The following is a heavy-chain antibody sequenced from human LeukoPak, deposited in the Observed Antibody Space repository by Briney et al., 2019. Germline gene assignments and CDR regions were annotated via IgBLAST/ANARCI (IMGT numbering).Heavy chain of an antibody. Sequence: PSESLSLTCAVYGGSFKGYYWTWIRQPPGKGLEWVGEINHGGSTPYNHGGSTAYNPSLKSRVTISMDTPKNQFSLKLTSMTAADTAVYYCARPVAVTGAGVYGFQHWGQGALVTVSS. CDR1: GGSFKGYY. V-gene: IGHV4-34*01. J-gene: IGHJ1*01. CDR3: ARPVAVTGAGVYGFQH. CDR2: INHGGSTPYNHGGST. D-gene: IGHD6-19*01.